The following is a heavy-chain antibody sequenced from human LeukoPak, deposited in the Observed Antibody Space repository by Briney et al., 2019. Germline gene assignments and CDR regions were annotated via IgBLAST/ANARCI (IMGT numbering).Heavy chain of an antibody. Sequence: SETLSFTCAVYGGSFSGYYWSWICQPPGKGLEWIGEINHSGSTNYNPSLKSRVTISVDTSKNQFSLKLSSVTAADTAVYYCARHDSRDYCSSTSCPYYFDYWGQGTLVTVSS. CDR1: GGSFSGYY. CDR3: ARHDSRDYCSSTSCPYYFDY. V-gene: IGHV4-34*01. D-gene: IGHD2-2*01. J-gene: IGHJ4*02. CDR2: INHSGST.